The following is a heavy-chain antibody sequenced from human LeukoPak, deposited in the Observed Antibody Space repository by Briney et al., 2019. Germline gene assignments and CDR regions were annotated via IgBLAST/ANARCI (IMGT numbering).Heavy chain of an antibody. J-gene: IGHJ3*02. V-gene: IGHV4-61*02. CDR2: INISGST. CDR3: ARADRSGYFGNVVAFDI. CDR1: GGSINSGSYS. D-gene: IGHD3-22*01. Sequence: PSQTLSLTCTVSGGSINSGSYSWTWIRQPAGKGLEWIGRINISGSTDYTPSLKSRVTISVDRSKNQFSLKLSSVTAADTAVYYCARADRSGYFGNVVAFDIWGQATMVTVSS.